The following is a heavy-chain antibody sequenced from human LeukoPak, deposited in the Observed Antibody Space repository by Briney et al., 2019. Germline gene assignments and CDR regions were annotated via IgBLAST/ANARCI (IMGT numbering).Heavy chain of an antibody. V-gene: IGHV4-61*02. J-gene: IGHJ4*02. CDR1: GGSISGGNYY. CDR2: IHTSGST. CDR3: ARDQVGYNEKGGDY. D-gene: IGHD5-24*01. Sequence: PSQTLSLTCTVSGGSISGGNYYWSWIRQPAGKGLEWIGRIHTSGSTKYNPSLKSRVTLSVDTSKNQFSLKLSSVTAADTAVYYCARDQVGYNEKGGDYWGQGTLVTVSS.